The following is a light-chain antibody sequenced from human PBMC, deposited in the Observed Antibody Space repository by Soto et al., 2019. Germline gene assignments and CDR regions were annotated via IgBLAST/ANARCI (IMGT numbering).Light chain of an antibody. V-gene: IGKV1-39*01. CDR2: TAS. CDR1: QGITDY. Sequence: DIQMTQSPSSLSASVGDRVAITCRAGQGITDYLNWYQQKPGKAPKLMISTASRLQSGVTSRFSGSRSGTDFTLTISSLQPEDFATYYCQQTYSAPPTFGQGTTLEI. J-gene: IGKJ2*01. CDR3: QQTYSAPPT.